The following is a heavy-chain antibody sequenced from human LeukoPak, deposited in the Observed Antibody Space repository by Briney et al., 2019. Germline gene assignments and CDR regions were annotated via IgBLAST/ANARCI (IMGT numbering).Heavy chain of an antibody. CDR3: ARDQEQQWLVGDY. V-gene: IGHV3-21*01. Sequence: GGSLRLPCAASGFTFSSYSMNWVRQAPGKGLEWVSSISSSSSYIYYADSVKGRFTISRDNAKNSLYLQMNSLRAEDTAVYYCARDQEQQWLVGDYWGQGTLVTVSS. D-gene: IGHD6-19*01. CDR1: GFTFSSYS. CDR2: ISSSSSYI. J-gene: IGHJ4*02.